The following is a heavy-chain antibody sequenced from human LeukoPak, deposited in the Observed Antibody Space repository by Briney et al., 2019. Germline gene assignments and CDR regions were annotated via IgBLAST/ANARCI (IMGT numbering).Heavy chain of an antibody. J-gene: IGHJ4*02. D-gene: IGHD3-16*01. CDR1: GFTFSDYY. Sequence: GGSLRLSCAASGFTFSDYYMSWMRQAPGKALEWLSYISGSSTYTNYADSVKGRFTISRDNAKNSVYLQMNSLRAEDTAVYYCARDDIRFPGKWGQGTLVAVSS. V-gene: IGHV3-11*05. CDR2: ISGSSTYT. CDR3: ARDDIRFPGK.